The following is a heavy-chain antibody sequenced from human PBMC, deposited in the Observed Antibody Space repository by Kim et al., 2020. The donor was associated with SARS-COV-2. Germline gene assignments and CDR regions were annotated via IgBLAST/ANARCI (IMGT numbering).Heavy chain of an antibody. CDR2: T. Sequence: TSYNSSLKSRVTISVDTAKNQFSLNLRSVTAADTAVYYCARHPWGHGMDVWGQGTTVTVSS. J-gene: IGHJ6*02. D-gene: IGHD3-16*01. V-gene: IGHV4-59*08. CDR3: ARHPWGHGMDV.